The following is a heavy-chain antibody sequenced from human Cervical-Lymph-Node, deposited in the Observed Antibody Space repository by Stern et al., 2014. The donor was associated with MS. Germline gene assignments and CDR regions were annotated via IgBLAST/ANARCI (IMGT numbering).Heavy chain of an antibody. CDR2: IAWDDDK. J-gene: IGHJ4*02. D-gene: IGHD5-18*01. CDR3: ARTGGYSYGYSYYFDY. Sequence: ESGPALVKPTQTLTLTCTFSGFSLSTSEMRVSWIRQPPGKALEWLACIAWDDDKFYSTSLNTRLTISKDTSKNQVVLTMTNMDPVDTATYYCARTGGYSYGYSYYFDYWGQGTLVTVSS. CDR1: GFSLSTSEMR. V-gene: IGHV2-70*04.